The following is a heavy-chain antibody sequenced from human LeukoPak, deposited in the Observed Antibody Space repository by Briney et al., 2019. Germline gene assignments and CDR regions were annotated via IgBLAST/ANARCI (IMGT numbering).Heavy chain of an antibody. CDR1: GFTFSDYY. Sequence: PGGSLRLSCAGSGFTFSDYYMSWIRQAPGKGLEWVSYISSSGSTIYYADSVKGRFTISRDNAKSSLYLQMNSLRVEDTAVYYCALLAVASDFDYWGQGALVTVSS. V-gene: IGHV3-11*04. J-gene: IGHJ4*02. CDR3: ALLAVASDFDY. CDR2: ISSSGSTI. D-gene: IGHD6-19*01.